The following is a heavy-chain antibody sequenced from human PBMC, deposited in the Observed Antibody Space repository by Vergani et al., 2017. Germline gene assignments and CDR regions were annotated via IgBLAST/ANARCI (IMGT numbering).Heavy chain of an antibody. D-gene: IGHD1-26*01. CDR3: VKTAGIYESFFDS. J-gene: IGHJ4*02. V-gene: IGHV3-23*01. CDR1: GFTFSTYA. Sequence: EVQLLESGGSLKQPGGSVRLSCAASGFTFSTYAMHWVRQAPGKGLEWVSALTGGGGSTYYADSFRGRFIISRDNSRDTLYLQMNSLRPEDTATYYCVKTAGIYESFFDSWGQGTLVTVSS. CDR2: LTGGGGST.